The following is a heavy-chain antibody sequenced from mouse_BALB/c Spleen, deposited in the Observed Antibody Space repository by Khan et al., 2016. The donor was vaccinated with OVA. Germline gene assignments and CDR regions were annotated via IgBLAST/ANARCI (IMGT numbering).Heavy chain of an antibody. J-gene: IGHJ4*01. D-gene: IGHD4-1*01. CDR1: GYSITSDYA. Sequence: EVQLQESGPGLVKPSQSLSLTCTVTGYSITSDYAWNWIRQFPGNKLEWMGYISYSGSTTYNPSLKSRISITRDTSKEQFFLQLKSVTSEDTATYYCESKLGRYYALDYWGQGTSVTVSS. V-gene: IGHV3-2*02. CDR3: ESKLGRYYALDY. CDR2: ISYSGST.